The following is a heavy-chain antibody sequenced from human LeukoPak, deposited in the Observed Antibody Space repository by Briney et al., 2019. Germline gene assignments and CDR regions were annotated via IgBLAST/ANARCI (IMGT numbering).Heavy chain of an antibody. CDR3: ARVQVPAAYDY. J-gene: IGHJ4*02. V-gene: IGHV3-11*06. CDR2: ISSSSSYT. D-gene: IGHD2-2*01. Sequence: GSLRLSCAASGFTFSDYYMSWIRQAPGKGLEWVSYISSSSSYTNYADSVKGRFTISRDNAKNSLYLQMNSLRAEDTAVYYCARVQVPAAYDYWGQGTLVTVSS. CDR1: GFTFSDYY.